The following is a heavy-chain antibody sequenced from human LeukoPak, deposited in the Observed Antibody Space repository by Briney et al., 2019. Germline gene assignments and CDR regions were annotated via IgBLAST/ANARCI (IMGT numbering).Heavy chain of an antibody. CDR2: MSYGGSNK. V-gene: IGHV3-30*18. J-gene: IGHJ4*02. D-gene: IGHD5-24*01. Sequence: GRSLRLSCAASGFTFSSYGMHWVRQAPGKGLEWVAVMSYGGSNKDYADSVKGRFTISRDNYKNTLYVQMNSLRAEDTAVYYCAKDSSGGWLRSYYFDSWGQGTLVTVSS. CDR3: AKDSSGGWLRSYYFDS. CDR1: GFTFSSYG.